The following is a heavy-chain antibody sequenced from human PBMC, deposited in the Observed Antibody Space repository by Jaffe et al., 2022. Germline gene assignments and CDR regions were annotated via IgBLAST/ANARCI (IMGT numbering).Heavy chain of an antibody. CDR1: GFTFGDYA. CDR2: IRSKAYGGTT. V-gene: IGHV3-49*04. J-gene: IGHJ4*02. CDR3: TRGGGSYLPYYFDY. Sequence: EVQLVESGGGLVQPGRSLRLSCTASGFTFGDYAMSWVRQAPGKGLEWVGFIRSKAYGGTTEYAASVKGRFTISRDDSKSIAYLQMNSLKTEDTAVYYCTRGGGSYLPYYFDYWGQGTLVTVSS. D-gene: IGHD1-26*01.